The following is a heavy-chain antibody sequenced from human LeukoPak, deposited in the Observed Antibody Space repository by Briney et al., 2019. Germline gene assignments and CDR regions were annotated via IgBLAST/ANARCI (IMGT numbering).Heavy chain of an antibody. CDR2: IIPIFGTA. D-gene: IGHD6-13*01. V-gene: IGHV1-69*01. Sequence: ASVKVSCKASGGTFSSYAISWVRQAPGQGLEWMGVIIPIFGTANYAQKFQGRVTITADESTSTAYMELSSLRSEDTAVYYCARSTYSSSWFTDYFDYWGQGTLVTVSS. J-gene: IGHJ4*02. CDR3: ARSTYSSSWFTDYFDY. CDR1: GGTFSSYA.